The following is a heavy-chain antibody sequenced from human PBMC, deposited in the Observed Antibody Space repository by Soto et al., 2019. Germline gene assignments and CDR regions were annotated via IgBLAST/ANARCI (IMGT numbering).Heavy chain of an antibody. Sequence: QLQLQESGPGLVKPSETLSLTCTVSGGSISTPNYYWGWIRQPPGKGLEWIGSIYYSGSTYYIPSLKSRVTISVDTSRTQFSLRLTSVTAADTAVYYCARRYTGSYYDYWGQGTLVTVSS. CDR3: ARRYTGSYYDY. V-gene: IGHV4-39*01. J-gene: IGHJ4*02. CDR1: GGSISTPNYY. D-gene: IGHD1-26*01. CDR2: IYYSGST.